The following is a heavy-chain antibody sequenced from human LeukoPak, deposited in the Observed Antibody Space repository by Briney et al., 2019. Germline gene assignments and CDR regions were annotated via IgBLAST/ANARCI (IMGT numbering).Heavy chain of an antibody. CDR3: ARPGYYGSGSYRAFDI. V-gene: IGHV5-51*01. J-gene: IGHJ3*02. CDR2: IYPGDSDT. Sequence: HVESLQISCKGSGYSFTNYWIGWVRQMPGKGLEWMGIIYPGDSDTRYSPSFQGQVTISADKSINTAYLQWSSLKASDTAMYYCARPGYYGSGSYRAFDIWGQGTMVTVSS. D-gene: IGHD3-10*01. CDR1: GYSFTNYW.